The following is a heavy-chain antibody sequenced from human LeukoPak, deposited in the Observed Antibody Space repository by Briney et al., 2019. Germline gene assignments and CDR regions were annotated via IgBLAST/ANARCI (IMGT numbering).Heavy chain of an antibody. Sequence: PGGSLGLSGAASGFTFDDYGMSWVRQAPGKGLEWVSGINWNGGSTGYADSEKGRFTISRDNAKNSLYLQMNSLRAEDTAIYYCAELGITMIGGVWGKGTTVTISS. CDR1: GFTFDDYG. J-gene: IGHJ6*04. CDR2: INWNGGST. CDR3: AELGITMIGGV. V-gene: IGHV3-20*04. D-gene: IGHD3-10*02.